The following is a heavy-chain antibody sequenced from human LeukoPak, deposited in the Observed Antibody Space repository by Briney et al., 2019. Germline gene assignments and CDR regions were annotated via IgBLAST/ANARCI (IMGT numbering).Heavy chain of an antibody. V-gene: IGHV5-51*01. D-gene: IGHD3-22*01. Sequence: GESLKISCKTSGYNFTSYWIGWVRPMPEKGLEWMGIIYPGDSDTRYSPSFQGQVTISADKSIITAYLQWSSLKASDTAMYYCARQQNGARYDSSGLSRSAFDIWGQGTMVTVSS. J-gene: IGHJ3*02. CDR2: IYPGDSDT. CDR3: ARQQNGARYDSSGLSRSAFDI. CDR1: GYNFTSYW.